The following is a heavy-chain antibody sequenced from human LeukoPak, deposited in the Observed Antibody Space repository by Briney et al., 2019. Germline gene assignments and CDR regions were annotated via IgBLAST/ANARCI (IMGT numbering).Heavy chain of an antibody. CDR1: GFGVSSNA. J-gene: IGHJ4*02. V-gene: IGHV3-23*01. D-gene: IGHD2-2*01. Sequence: GGSLRLSCEASGFGVSSNAMAWVRQAPGKGLEWVSGLGSDGRTHYADSVKGRFTISRDNSKNTLYLQMSSLRAEDTAVYYCAKSCTTGAQCYFDYWGQGTLVTVSS. CDR2: LGSDGRT. CDR3: AKSCTTGAQCYFDY.